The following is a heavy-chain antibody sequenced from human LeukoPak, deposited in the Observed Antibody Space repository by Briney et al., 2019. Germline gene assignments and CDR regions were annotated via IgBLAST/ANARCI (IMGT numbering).Heavy chain of an antibody. CDR2: INPNSGGT. CDR1: GYTFTGYY. J-gene: IGHJ4*02. V-gene: IGHV1-2*02. CDR3: ARDPPYESSSSPRFDY. D-gene: IGHD6-6*01. Sequence: ASVKVSCKASGYTFTGYYMHWVRQAPGQGLEWMGWINPNSGGTNYAQKFQGRVTMTRDTSISTAYMELSRLRSDDTAVYYCARDPPYESSSSPRFDYWGQGTLVTVSS.